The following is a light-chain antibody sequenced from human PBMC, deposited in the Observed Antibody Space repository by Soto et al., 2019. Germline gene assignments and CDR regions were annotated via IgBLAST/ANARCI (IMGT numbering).Light chain of an antibody. J-gene: IGKJ5*01. V-gene: IGKV1-39*01. CDR2: LSS. Sequence: MTKSPSSLSASVSDRVSISCLAIQNIINYLNWYPQKPGKAPQLLIYLSSRLESGIPSRFSVSGSGTDFTLTISSLQPEDFATYYCQQSYNAPCTFGQGTRLE. CDR3: QQSYNAPCT. CDR1: QNIINY.